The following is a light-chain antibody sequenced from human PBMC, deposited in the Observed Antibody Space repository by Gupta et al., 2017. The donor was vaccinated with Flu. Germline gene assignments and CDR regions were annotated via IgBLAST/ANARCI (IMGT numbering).Light chain of an antibody. V-gene: IGKV1-39*01. CDR2: AAS. J-gene: IGKJ5*01. CDR1: QSISSY. Sequence: GDRVTITCRASQSISSYLNWYQQKPGKVPKLLIYAASSSQSGVPSRFSGSGSGTDFTLTISSLQPEDSATYYCQQSYSIPITFGQGTRLEIK. CDR3: QQSYSIPIT.